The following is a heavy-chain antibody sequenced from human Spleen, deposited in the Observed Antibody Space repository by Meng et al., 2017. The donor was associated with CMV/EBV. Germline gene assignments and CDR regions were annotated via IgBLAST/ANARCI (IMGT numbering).Heavy chain of an antibody. CDR3: ARELMLYAAFDF. CDR1: GGSVNSDDYY. Sequence: SETLSLTCTVSGGSVNSDDYYWTWIRQPPGKGLEWIGYIYYSGTTSYTPSLKSRVSISLNTSKNQFSLKVRSVTAADTAVYYCARELMLYAAFDFWGQGTLVTVSS. D-gene: IGHD2-8*01. V-gene: IGHV4-61*08. CDR2: IYYSGTT. J-gene: IGHJ4*02.